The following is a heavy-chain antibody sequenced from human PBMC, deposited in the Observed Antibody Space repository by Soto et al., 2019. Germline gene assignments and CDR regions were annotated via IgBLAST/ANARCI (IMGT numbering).Heavy chain of an antibody. CDR3: ATLKFRGYSSGWYSG. CDR2: FDPEDGET. CDR1: GYTLTELS. V-gene: IGHV1-24*01. Sequence: GASVKVSGKVSGYTLTELSMHCVLQSPLKGLEWMGGFDPEDGETIYAQKFQGRVTMTEDTSTDTAYMELSSLRSEDTAVYYCATLKFRGYSSGWYSGWGQGTLVTVSS. J-gene: IGHJ4*02. D-gene: IGHD6-19*01.